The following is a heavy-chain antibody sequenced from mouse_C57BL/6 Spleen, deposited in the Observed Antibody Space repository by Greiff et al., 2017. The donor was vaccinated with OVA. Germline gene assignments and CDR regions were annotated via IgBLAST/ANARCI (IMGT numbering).Heavy chain of an antibody. V-gene: IGHV5-4*01. CDR2: ISDGGSYT. J-gene: IGHJ1*03. D-gene: IGHD1-1*01. CDR1: GFTFSSYA. Sequence: EVHLVESGGGLVKPGGSLKLSCAASGFTFSSYAMSWVRQTPEKRLEWVATISDGGSYTYYPDNVKGRFTISRDNTKNNLYLQMSHLKSEDTAMYYCARGGPYNYGSSLRYFEVWGTETTVTVSS. CDR3: ARGGPYNYGSSLRYFEV.